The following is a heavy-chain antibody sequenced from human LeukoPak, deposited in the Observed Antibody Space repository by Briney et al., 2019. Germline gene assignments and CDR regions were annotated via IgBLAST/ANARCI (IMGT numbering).Heavy chain of an antibody. CDR1: GFTFSGHW. Sequence: GGSLRLSCAASGFTFSGHWMSWVRQTPGKGLEWVANTNQGGSDKYYVDSVKGRFTISRDNANNLLYLQMNSLRGEDTAVYYCTRDRSRAEDDWGQGTLVTVSS. J-gene: IGHJ4*02. V-gene: IGHV3-7*01. CDR2: TNQGGSDK. CDR3: TRDRSRAEDD. D-gene: IGHD1-14*01.